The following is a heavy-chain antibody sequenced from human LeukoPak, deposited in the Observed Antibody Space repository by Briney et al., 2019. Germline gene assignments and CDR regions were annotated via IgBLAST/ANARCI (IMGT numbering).Heavy chain of an antibody. J-gene: IGHJ4*02. V-gene: IGHV3-30*02. Sequence: GGSLRLSCAASGFTLRSYGMHWVRQAPGQGLEWVAFIRYDGNSNYYADSVKGRFTISRDNSRSTLYLQMNSLRAEDTAVYYCAKEEVISGNHGVYFDYWGQGTLVTVSS. CDR1: GFTLRSYG. D-gene: IGHD3-22*01. CDR3: AKEEVISGNHGVYFDY. CDR2: IRYDGNSN.